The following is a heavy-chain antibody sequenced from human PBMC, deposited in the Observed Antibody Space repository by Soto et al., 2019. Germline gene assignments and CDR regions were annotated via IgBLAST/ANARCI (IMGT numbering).Heavy chain of an antibody. J-gene: IGHJ4*02. Sequence: QVQLQESGPGLVKPSETLSLTCTVSGSSIRGYYWSWIRQPPGKGLELIANIYYNGNTNYNPSIKSRVRISVDQTKTRFPLKLSSVTAADTAVYYCARGSGHSNYVFGYWGQGALVTVSS. CDR2: IYYNGNT. D-gene: IGHD4-4*01. V-gene: IGHV4-59*01. CDR1: GSSIRGYY. CDR3: ARGSGHSNYVFGY.